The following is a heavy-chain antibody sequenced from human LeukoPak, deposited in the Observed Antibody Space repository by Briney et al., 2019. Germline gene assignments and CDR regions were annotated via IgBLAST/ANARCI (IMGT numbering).Heavy chain of an antibody. V-gene: IGHV3-9*01. D-gene: IGHD4-23*01. CDR1: GFTFDDYA. J-gene: IGHJ4*02. CDR2: ISWNSGSM. CDR3: AKDIRNYGGNSFDY. Sequence: PGGSLRLSCAASGFTFDDYAMHWVRQAPGKGLEWVSGISWNSGSMGYADSVKGRFTISRDNAKNSLYLRMNNLRTEDTALYYCAKDIRNYGGNSFDYWGQGALVTVSS.